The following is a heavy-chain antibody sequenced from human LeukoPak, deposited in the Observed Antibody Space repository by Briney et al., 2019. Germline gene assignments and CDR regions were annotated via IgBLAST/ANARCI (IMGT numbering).Heavy chain of an antibody. CDR2: ISGHGGTT. CDR1: GFTFGAYA. D-gene: IGHD3-22*01. CDR3: AKLEVVPDPWADALDI. V-gene: IGHV3-43*02. Sequence: QPGGSLRLSCVASGFTFGAYAMHWVRQAPGKGLEWVSFISGHGGTTYYVDSVKGRFAISRDNTNNSLYLEMNSLTTEDTALYYCAKLEVVPDPWADALDIWGQGTMVTVSS. J-gene: IGHJ3*02.